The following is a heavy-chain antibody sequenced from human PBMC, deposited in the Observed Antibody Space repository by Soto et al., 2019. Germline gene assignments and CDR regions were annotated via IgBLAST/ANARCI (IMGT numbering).Heavy chain of an antibody. D-gene: IGHD2-21*02. Sequence: EVQLVESGGGLVQPGGSIKLSCAASGFTFSGSAMHWVRQASGKGLEWVGRIRSKANSYATAYAASVKGRFTISRDDSKNTAYLQMNSLKTEDTAVYYCTRLGGDPTPGYWGQGTLVTVSS. CDR1: GFTFSGSA. CDR2: IRSKANSYAT. V-gene: IGHV3-73*02. CDR3: TRLGGDPTPGY. J-gene: IGHJ4*02.